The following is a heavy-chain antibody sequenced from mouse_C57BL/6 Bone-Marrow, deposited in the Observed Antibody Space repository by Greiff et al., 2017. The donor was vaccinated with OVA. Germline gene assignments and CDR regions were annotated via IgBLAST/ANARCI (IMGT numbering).Heavy chain of an antibody. J-gene: IGHJ3*01. V-gene: IGHV1-42*01. CDR3: ARYYSNLAWFAY. CDR2: INPSTGGT. CDR1: GYSFTGYY. Sequence: VQLQQSGPELVKPGASVKISCKASGYSFTGYYMNWVKQSPEKSLEWIGEINPSTGGTTYNQKFKAKATLTVDKSSSTAYMQLKSLTSEDSAVYYCARYYSNLAWFAYWGQGTLVTVSA. D-gene: IGHD2-5*01.